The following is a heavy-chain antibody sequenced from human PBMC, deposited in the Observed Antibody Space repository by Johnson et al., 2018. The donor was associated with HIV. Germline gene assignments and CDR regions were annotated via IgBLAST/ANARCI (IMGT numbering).Heavy chain of an antibody. V-gene: IGHV3-20*04. CDR3: ARDGPRGSYGAFDI. CDR1: GFTFDDYG. CDR2: INWIGGST. J-gene: IGHJ3*02. D-gene: IGHD1-26*01. Sequence: VQLVESGGGVVQPGGSLRLSCAASGFTFDDYGMSWVRQAPGKGLAWVSGINWIGGSTGYADSVKGRFTISRDNAKNSMYLQMNSLRAEDTALYYCARDGPRGSYGAFDIWGQGTMVTVSS.